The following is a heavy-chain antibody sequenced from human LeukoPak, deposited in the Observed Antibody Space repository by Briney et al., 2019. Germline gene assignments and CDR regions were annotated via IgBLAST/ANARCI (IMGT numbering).Heavy chain of an antibody. CDR2: IKQDGTQK. CDR3: ARDCGSDCSQAFDI. J-gene: IGHJ3*02. V-gene: IGHV3-7*05. Sequence: TGNSLRLSCAASGFTFSNYWMSWVRQAPGKGLEWVADIKQDGTQKYYVDSVEGRFTISRDNAKNSLYLQMNSLRVEDTAVYYCARDCGSDCSQAFDIWGQGTMVTVSS. CDR1: GFTFSNYW. D-gene: IGHD2-21*02.